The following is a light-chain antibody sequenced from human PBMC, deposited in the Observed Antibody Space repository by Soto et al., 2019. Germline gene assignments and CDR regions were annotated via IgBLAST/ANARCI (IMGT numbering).Light chain of an antibody. CDR3: HQYGISAGT. CDR1: QSVSSNY. J-gene: IGKJ2*01. V-gene: IGKV3-20*01. CDR2: GAS. Sequence: EIVLTQSPGTLSLSPGERATLSCRASQSVSSNYLAWYQQKPGQAPSLLIYGASTRATGIPDRFSGSGSGTDFTLTITRLEPDDFAVYYCHQYGISAGTFGQGTKLEIK.